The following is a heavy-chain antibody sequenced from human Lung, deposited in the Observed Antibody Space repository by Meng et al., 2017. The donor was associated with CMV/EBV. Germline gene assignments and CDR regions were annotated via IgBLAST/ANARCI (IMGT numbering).Heavy chain of an antibody. CDR2: FTTRSGGT. CDR1: RYTFTGYY. D-gene: IGHD7-27*01. Sequence: QLAQSGAKGKTPGASCKVSGKASRYTFTGYYMHWLRQAPGQGLEWVGRFTTRSGGTTYAQKFQGRVTMTRDTSISTAYMELSSLRSDDAAIYYCVRANLGSADYWGQGTLVTVSS. J-gene: IGHJ4*02. V-gene: IGHV1-2*06. CDR3: VRANLGSADY.